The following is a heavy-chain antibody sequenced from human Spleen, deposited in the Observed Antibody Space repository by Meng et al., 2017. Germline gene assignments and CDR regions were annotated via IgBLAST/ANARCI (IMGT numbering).Heavy chain of an antibody. CDR1: GGSISSYY. Sequence: SETLSLTCTVSGGSISSYYWSWIRQPPGKGLEWIGEINHSGSTNYNPSLKSRVTISVDTSKNQFSLKLSSVTAADTAVYYCARGGGITIFGVLIHGMDVWGQGTTVTVSS. V-gene: IGHV4-34*01. CDR3: ARGGGITIFGVLIHGMDV. CDR2: INHSGST. J-gene: IGHJ6*02. D-gene: IGHD3-3*01.